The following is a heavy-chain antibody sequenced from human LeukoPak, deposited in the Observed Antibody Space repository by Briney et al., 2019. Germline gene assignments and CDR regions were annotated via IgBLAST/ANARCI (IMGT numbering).Heavy chain of an antibody. CDR1: GGTFSSYA. J-gene: IGHJ5*02. CDR3: ASSYCSSTSCYVPYNWFDP. V-gene: IGHV1-69*13. D-gene: IGHD2-2*01. CDR2: IIPIFGTA. Sequence: SVKVSCKASGGTFSSYAISWVRQAPGQGLEWMGGIIPIFGTANYAQKFQGRVTITADESTSTAYMELSSLRSEDSAVYYCASSYCSSTSCYVPYNWFDPWGQGTLVTVSS.